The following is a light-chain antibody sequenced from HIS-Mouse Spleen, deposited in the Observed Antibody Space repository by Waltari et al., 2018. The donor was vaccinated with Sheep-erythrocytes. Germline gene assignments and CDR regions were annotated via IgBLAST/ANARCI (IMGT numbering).Light chain of an antibody. CDR1: KLGDKY. V-gene: IGLV3-1*01. J-gene: IGLJ2*01. CDR3: QAWDSSTGVV. CDR2: QDS. Sequence: SYELTQPPSVSVSPGQTASITCSGDKLGDKYACWYQQKPGTSPVLVIYQDSKRPSGIPERFSGSNSGNTATLTISGTQAMDEADYYCQAWDSSTGVVFGGGTKLTVL.